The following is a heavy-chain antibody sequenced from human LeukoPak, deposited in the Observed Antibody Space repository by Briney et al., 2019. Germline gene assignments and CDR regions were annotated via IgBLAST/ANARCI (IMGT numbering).Heavy chain of an antibody. J-gene: IGHJ4*02. CDR3: ARDPGYSGYGTPPYFDY. CDR1: GGSVSGYY. Sequence: KPSETLSLTCAVFGGSVSGYYWSWIRQPPGKGLEWIGEINHSGSTNYNPSLNSRVTISVVTSKNQFSLSLSSVTAADTAVYYCARDPGYSGYGTPPYFDYWGQGTLVTVSS. CDR2: INHSGST. D-gene: IGHD5-12*01. V-gene: IGHV4-34*01.